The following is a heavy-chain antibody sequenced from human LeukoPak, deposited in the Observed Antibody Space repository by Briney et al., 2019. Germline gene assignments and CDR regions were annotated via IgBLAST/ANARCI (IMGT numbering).Heavy chain of an antibody. CDR3: ARHLGNQNGFDM. V-gene: IGHV4-39*01. CDR1: GGSLSSTGYY. J-gene: IGHJ3*02. D-gene: IGHD1-1*01. CDR2: IPYSGST. Sequence: SETLSLTCTVSGGSLSSTGYYWGWIRQPPGKGLEWIGSIPYSGSTYYNPSLKSRVTISVDTSKSQFSLKLSSVTAADAAVYYCARHLGNQNGFDMWGQGTMVIVSS.